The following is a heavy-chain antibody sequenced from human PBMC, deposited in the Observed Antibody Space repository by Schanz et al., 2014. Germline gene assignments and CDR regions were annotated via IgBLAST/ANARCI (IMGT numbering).Heavy chain of an antibody. Sequence: QVQLVESGGGVVQPGGSLRLSCAASGFTFSSYGMHWVRQAPGKGLEWVAFVRFDGSERYYADSVKGRFTISRDDSNSTLHLQMHSLRAEDTALYYCAKDVYRGYYSVSSDSWGQGTLVTVSS. D-gene: IGHD5-12*01. J-gene: IGHJ5*01. CDR1: GFTFSSYG. CDR2: VRFDGSER. V-gene: IGHV3-30*02. CDR3: AKDVYRGYYSVSSDS.